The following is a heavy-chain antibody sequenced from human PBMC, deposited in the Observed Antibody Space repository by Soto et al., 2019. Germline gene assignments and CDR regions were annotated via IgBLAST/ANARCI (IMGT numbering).Heavy chain of an antibody. CDR1: GFTFSSYA. CDR2: ISGSGGST. D-gene: IGHD3-22*01. Sequence: GGSLRLSCAASGFTFSSYAMSWVRQAPGKGLEWVSAISGSGGSTYYADSVKGRFTISRDNSKNTLYLQMNSLRAEDTAVYYCAKGESITMIVVVHLANNGDAFDIWGQGTMVTVSS. V-gene: IGHV3-23*01. J-gene: IGHJ3*02. CDR3: AKGESITMIVVVHLANNGDAFDI.